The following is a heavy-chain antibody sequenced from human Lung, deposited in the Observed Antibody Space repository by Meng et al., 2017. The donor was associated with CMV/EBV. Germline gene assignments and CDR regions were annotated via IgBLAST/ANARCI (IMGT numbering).Heavy chain of an antibody. V-gene: IGHV3-23*01. J-gene: IGHJ5*02. Sequence: GGSXRLXXAASGFTFSSYAMSWVRQAPGKGLEWVSAISGSGGSTYYADSVKGRFTISRDNSKNTLYLQMNSLRAEDTAVYYCAKDQSSWYGTGDDNWFDPWXQGTXVTVSS. CDR1: GFTFSSYA. CDR3: AKDQSSWYGTGDDNWFDP. D-gene: IGHD6-13*01. CDR2: ISGSGGST.